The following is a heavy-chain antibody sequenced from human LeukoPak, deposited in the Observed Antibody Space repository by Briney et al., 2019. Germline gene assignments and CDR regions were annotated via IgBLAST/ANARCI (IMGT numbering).Heavy chain of an antibody. CDR2: MYIGGTS. D-gene: IGHD6-19*01. Sequence: KTSETLSLTCSVSGGSFSNFFWSWIRLPAGKGLEWIGRMYIGGTSNYNPSLKSRVNMSLDTSKNHFSLNLTSVTAADTAVYYCARETAVAGRGVDYWGQGTLVTVSS. J-gene: IGHJ4*02. CDR3: ARETAVAGRGVDY. CDR1: GGSFSNFF. V-gene: IGHV4-4*07.